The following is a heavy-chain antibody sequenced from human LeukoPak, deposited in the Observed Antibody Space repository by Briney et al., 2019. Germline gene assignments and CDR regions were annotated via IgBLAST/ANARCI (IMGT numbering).Heavy chain of an antibody. CDR3: ASRYSSNDLGI. V-gene: IGHV5-51*01. D-gene: IGHD6-19*01. CDR2: IYPGVSDT. CDR1: GYSFTSYW. J-gene: IGHJ3*02. Sequence: GESLKISCKGSGYSFTSYWIGWVRQMPGKGLEWMGIIYPGVSDTRYSPSFQGQVTISADKSISTAYLQWCSLKASDTAMYYCASRYSSNDLGIWGQGTMVTVSS.